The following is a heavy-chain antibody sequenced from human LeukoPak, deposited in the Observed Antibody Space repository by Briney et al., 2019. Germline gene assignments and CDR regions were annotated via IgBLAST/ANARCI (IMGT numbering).Heavy chain of an antibody. CDR3: ARTLIYAFDI. Sequence: PGGALLMFCAASGLTCGSYEMNWVRQAPGKGLEWVSYISSSGSTIYYADSVKGRFTISRDNAKNSLYLQMNSLRAEDTAVYYCARTLIYAFDIWGQGTMVTVSS. CDR2: ISSSGSTI. D-gene: IGHD2/OR15-2a*01. J-gene: IGHJ3*02. CDR1: GLTCGSYE. V-gene: IGHV3-48*03.